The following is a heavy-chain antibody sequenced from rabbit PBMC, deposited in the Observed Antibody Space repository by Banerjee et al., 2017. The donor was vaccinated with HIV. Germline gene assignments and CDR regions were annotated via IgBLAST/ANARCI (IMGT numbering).Heavy chain of an antibody. D-gene: IGHD4-1*01. CDR3: ARDLAGVIGWNFGL. J-gene: IGHJ4*01. CDR2: INTSSGNT. V-gene: IGHV1S40*01. CDR1: GSDISSNA. Sequence: QSLEESGGDLVKPGASLTLTCKASGSDISSNAMCWVRQAPGKGLEWIACINTSSGNTVYATWAKGRFTISKTSWTTVTLQMTSLTAADTATYFCARDLAGVIGWNFGLWGPGTLVTVS.